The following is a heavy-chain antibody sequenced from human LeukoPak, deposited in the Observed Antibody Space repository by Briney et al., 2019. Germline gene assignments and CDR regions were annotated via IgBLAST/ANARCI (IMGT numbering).Heavy chain of an antibody. J-gene: IGHJ4*02. V-gene: IGHV3-48*04. D-gene: IGHD6-19*01. CDR1: GFTFSSYS. CDR2: ISNSGSSI. Sequence: VGSLRLSCAASGFTFSSYSMNWVRQAPGKGLEWVSYISNSGSSIYYADSVKGRFTISRDNAKNSLYLQMNSLRAEDTAVYYCARVPHSRDPWLVPFDYWGQGTLVTVSS. CDR3: ARVPHSRDPWLVPFDY.